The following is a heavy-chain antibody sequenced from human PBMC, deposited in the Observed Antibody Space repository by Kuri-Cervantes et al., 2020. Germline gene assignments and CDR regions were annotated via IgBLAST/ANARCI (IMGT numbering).Heavy chain of an antibody. V-gene: IGHV3-30*07. CDR2: ISYDGSNK. CDR3: VGGAYSYGYSVS. J-gene: IGHJ5*02. Sequence: GGSLRLSCAASGFTFSSYAMHWVRQAPGKGLEWVAVISYDGSNKYYADSVKGRFTISRDNSKNTLYLQMNSLRDEDTAVYYCVGGAYSYGYSVSWGQGTPVTVSS. CDR1: GFTFSSYA. D-gene: IGHD5-18*01.